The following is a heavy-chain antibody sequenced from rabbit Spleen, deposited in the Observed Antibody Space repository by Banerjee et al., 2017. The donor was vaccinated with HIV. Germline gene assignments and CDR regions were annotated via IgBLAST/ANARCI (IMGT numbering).Heavy chain of an antibody. D-gene: IGHD4-1*01. V-gene: IGHV1S47*01. Sequence: QEQLVESGGGLVKPEGSLKLSCKASGFDFSTYGVSWVRQAPGKGLEWIGIIYAAKGSTDYASWVNGRFTISSDNAQSTVDLKMTSLTAADTATYFCARAIVPWLGLTRLDLWGQGTLVTVS. CDR1: GFDFSTYG. J-gene: IGHJ3*01. CDR3: ARAIVPWLGLTRLDL. CDR2: IYAAKGST.